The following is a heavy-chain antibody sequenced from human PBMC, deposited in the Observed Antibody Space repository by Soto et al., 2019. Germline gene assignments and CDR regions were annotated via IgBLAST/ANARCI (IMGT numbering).Heavy chain of an antibody. D-gene: IGHD4-17*01. V-gene: IGHV3-74*01. J-gene: IGHJ4*02. CDR2: INSDGSST. Sequence: GGSLRLSCAASGFTFSSYWMHWVRQAPGKGLVWDSRINSDGSSTSYADSVKGRFTISRDNAKNTLYLQMNSLRAEDTAVYYCARGLGTVIDYWGQGTLVTLSS. CDR1: GFTFSSYW. CDR3: ARGLGTVIDY.